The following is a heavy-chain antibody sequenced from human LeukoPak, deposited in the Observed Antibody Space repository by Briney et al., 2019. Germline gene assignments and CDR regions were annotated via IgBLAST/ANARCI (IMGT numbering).Heavy chain of an antibody. Sequence: SETLSLTCAVYGGSFSGYYWSWIRQPPGKGLEWIGEINHSGSTNYNPSLKSRVTISVDTSKNQFSLKLSSVTAADRAVYDCAREEIVAAASREYFDYWGQGTLVTVSS. J-gene: IGHJ4*02. V-gene: IGHV4-34*01. CDR3: AREEIVAAASREYFDY. CDR1: GGSFSGYY. CDR2: INHSGST. D-gene: IGHD2-2*01.